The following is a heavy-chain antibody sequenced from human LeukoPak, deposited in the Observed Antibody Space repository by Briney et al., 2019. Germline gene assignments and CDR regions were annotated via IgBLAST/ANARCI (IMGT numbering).Heavy chain of an antibody. CDR3: AKSVVLVRGVIPDKGQSGFDY. CDR1: GFTFSSSG. Sequence: GGSLRLSCAASGFTFSSSGMHWVRQAPGNGLEWVALISFDGSTKYYADSVKGRFTISRDNSKNTLYLQMNSLRAEDTAVYYCAKSVVLVRGVIPDKGQSGFDYWGQGTLVTVSS. D-gene: IGHD3-10*01. V-gene: IGHV3-30*18. CDR2: ISFDGSTK. J-gene: IGHJ4*02.